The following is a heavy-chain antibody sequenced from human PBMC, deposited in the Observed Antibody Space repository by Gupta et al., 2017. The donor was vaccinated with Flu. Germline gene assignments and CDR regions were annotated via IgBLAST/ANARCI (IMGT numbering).Heavy chain of an antibody. D-gene: IGHD5-24*01. Sequence: EVQLLESGGGLVQPGGSLRLSCAASGFTFSRYAMSWVRQAPGKGLEWVSAISGSGGSTYYADSVKGRFTISRDNSKNTLYLQMNSLRAEDTAVYYCAKNQPSLHHGLNYFDYWGQGTLVTVSS. J-gene: IGHJ4*02. CDR3: AKNQPSLHHGLNYFDY. V-gene: IGHV3-23*01. CDR2: ISGSGGST. CDR1: GFTFSRYA.